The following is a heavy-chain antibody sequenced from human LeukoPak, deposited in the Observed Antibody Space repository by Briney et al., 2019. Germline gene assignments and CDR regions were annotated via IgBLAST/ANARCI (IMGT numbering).Heavy chain of an antibody. CDR3: VREMNVFGRTFSFDY. D-gene: IGHD3-16*01. CDR2: IYVGGST. J-gene: IGHJ4*02. Sequence: GGSLRLSCVASGFTVNSNHMWWARQAPGKGLEWVSLIYVGGSTFYADSVKGRFTFSRDISKNTLYLQMNSLTVEDTALYYCVREMNVFGRTFSFDYWGQGALVTVSS. CDR1: GFTVNSNH. V-gene: IGHV3-53*01.